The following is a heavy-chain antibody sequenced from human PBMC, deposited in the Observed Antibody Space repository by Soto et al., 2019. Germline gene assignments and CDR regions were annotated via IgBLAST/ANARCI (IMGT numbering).Heavy chain of an antibody. CDR2: IDHSGYT. J-gene: IGHJ5*02. CDR1: GGSFSGYY. Sequence: SETLSLTCAVYGGSFSGYYWTWIREPPGRGLEWIGEIDHSGYTNYNPSLKSRVTISVDTSMNQFSLRLTSVTAADTAVYYCAQVRDWFGPWGQGTLVTVSS. V-gene: IGHV4-34*01. D-gene: IGHD2-2*01. CDR3: AQVRDWFGP.